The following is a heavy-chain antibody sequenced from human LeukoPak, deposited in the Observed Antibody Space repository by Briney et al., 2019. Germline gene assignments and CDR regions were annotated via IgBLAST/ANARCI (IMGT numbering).Heavy chain of an antibody. V-gene: IGHV3-30*19. CDR1: GFTFSSYG. CDR2: ISGDGNDK. Sequence: GGSLRLSCATSGFTFSSYGIHWVRQAPGKGLEWVAVISGDGNDKNYADSVKGRFTMSRDKSKNTVYLQVNGLRAEDTAVYYCARDQSGTWTFDYWGQGTLVTVSS. D-gene: IGHD1-26*01. CDR3: ARDQSGTWTFDY. J-gene: IGHJ4*02.